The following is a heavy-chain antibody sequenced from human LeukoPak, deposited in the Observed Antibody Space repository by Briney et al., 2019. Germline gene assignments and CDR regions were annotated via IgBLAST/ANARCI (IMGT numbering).Heavy chain of an antibody. Sequence: PSETLSLTCTVSGGSISSYYWSWIRQPAGKGLEWIGRIYTSGSTNYNPSLKSRVTMSVDTSKNQFSLKLGSVTAADTAVYYCAREAYSYGSYYFDYWGQGTLVTVSS. CDR2: IYTSGST. V-gene: IGHV4-4*07. J-gene: IGHJ4*02. D-gene: IGHD5-18*01. CDR1: GGSISSYY. CDR3: AREAYSYGSYYFDY.